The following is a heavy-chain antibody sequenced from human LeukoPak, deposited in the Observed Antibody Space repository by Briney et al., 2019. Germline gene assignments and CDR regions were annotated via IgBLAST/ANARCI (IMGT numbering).Heavy chain of an antibody. J-gene: IGHJ3*02. CDR2: INPSGGST. D-gene: IGHD6-19*01. Sequence: ASVTVSCKASGYTFTSYYMHWVRQAPGQGLEWMGIINPSGGSTSYAQKFQGRVTMTRDTSTSTVYMELSSLSSEDTAVYYCARGGRERYSSGWTDAFDTWGQGTMVTVSS. V-gene: IGHV1-46*01. CDR1: GYTFTSYY. CDR3: ARGGRERYSSGWTDAFDT.